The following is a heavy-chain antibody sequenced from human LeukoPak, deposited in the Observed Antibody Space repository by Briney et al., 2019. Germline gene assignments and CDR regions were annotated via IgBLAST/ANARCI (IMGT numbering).Heavy chain of an antibody. V-gene: IGHV3-23*01. CDR1: GFIFSNYA. CDR3: TRLDDITPYYFKGFDY. CDR2: IGGSGGST. D-gene: IGHD3-22*01. J-gene: IGHJ4*02. Sequence: QPGGSLRLSCAASGFIFSNYAMSWARQAPGKGLEWVSAIGGSGGSTYYADSVKGRFTISRDNSKNTLYLQMDSLKTEDTAVYYCTRLDDITPYYFKGFDYWGQGTLVTVSS.